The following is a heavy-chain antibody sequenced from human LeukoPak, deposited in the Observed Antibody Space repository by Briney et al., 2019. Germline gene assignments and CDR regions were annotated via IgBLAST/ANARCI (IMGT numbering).Heavy chain of an antibody. V-gene: IGHV5-51*01. D-gene: IGHD2-21*01. CDR2: IYPGDSTI. J-gene: IGHJ4*02. Sequence: GESLKISCKGSGYTFSNYWIAWVRQMPGKGLEWMGIIYPGDSTIKYSPSFQGQVAISADKSISTAYLLWRSLQASDTAIYYCARRGGAFYEDYWGQGTLVTVSS. CDR1: GYTFSNYW. CDR3: ARRGGAFYEDY.